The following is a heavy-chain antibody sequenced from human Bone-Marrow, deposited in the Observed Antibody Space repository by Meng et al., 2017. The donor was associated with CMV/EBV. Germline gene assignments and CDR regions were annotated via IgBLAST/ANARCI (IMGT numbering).Heavy chain of an antibody. Sequence: ASVKVSCKASGVTFDSYGITWARQAPGQGLEWMGWISGYNGNTNYAQKFQDRLTMTTNTSSTTAYMELRSLRSDDTAVYYCATLGFRGDYFDHWGQGGLVTVSS. D-gene: IGHD3-16*01. CDR2: ISGYNGNT. J-gene: IGHJ4*02. CDR1: GVTFDSYG. CDR3: ATLGFRGDYFDH. V-gene: IGHV1-18*01.